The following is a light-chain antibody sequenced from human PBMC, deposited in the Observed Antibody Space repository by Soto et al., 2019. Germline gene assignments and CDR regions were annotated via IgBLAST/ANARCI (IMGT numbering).Light chain of an antibody. V-gene: IGKV1-39*01. CDR2: AAS. CDR1: QSISSY. CDR3: QQSYSTPFT. Sequence: DIQMTQSPSSLSASVADRVTSTYRASQSISSYLNWYQQKPGKAPKLLIYAASSLQSGVPSRFSGSGSGTDFTLTISSLQPEDFATYYCQQSYSTPFTFGPGTKVDIK. J-gene: IGKJ3*01.